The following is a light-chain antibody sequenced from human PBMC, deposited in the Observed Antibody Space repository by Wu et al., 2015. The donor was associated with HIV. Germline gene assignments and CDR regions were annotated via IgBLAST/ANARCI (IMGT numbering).Light chain of an antibody. J-gene: IGKJ1*01. V-gene: IGKV3-20*01. CDR2: AAY. Sequence: EIVLTQSPGTLSLSPGERATLSCRASQNINNNYLAWYKQKPGQAPRLLIYAAYSRATGIPDRFGGSGSGTDFTLTISRLEPEDFAVYHCQQYSSSPRTFGQGAKVEIK. CDR3: QQYSSSPRT. CDR1: QNINNNY.